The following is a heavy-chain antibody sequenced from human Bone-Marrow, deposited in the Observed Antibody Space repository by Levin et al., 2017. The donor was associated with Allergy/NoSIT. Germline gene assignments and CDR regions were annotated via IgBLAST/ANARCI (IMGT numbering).Heavy chain of an antibody. CDR3: AKDVRSSTGVVTISVDYFDF. J-gene: IGHJ4*02. CDR1: GFTFSNYA. V-gene: IGHV3-23*01. Sequence: PGGSLRLSCAASGFTFSNYAMSWVRQAPGKGLEWVSTISGSGGLTYYADSVKGRFIISRDNSKNTLYVQLNSLRAEDTALYYCAKDVRSSTGVVTISVDYFDFWGQGTLVTVSS. D-gene: IGHD3-22*01. CDR2: ISGSGGLT.